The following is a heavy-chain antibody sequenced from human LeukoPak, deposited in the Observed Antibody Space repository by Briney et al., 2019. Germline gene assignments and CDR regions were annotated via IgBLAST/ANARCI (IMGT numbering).Heavy chain of an antibody. D-gene: IGHD4-17*01. J-gene: IGHJ4*02. Sequence: GGSLRLSCAAPGFSFSSNWMGWVRQAPGKGLEWVAHIKRDGSQKYYLDSVKGRFTISRDNAKNSLYLQMNSLRAEDTAVYYCARGRYGDYHWGQGILVTVSS. CDR3: ARGRYGDYH. V-gene: IGHV3-7*01. CDR2: IKRDGSQK. CDR1: GFSFSSNW.